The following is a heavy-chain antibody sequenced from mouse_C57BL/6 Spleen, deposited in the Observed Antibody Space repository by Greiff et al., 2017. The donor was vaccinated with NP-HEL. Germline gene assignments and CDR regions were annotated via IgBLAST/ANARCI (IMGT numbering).Heavy chain of an antibody. Sequence: EVHLVESGPGLVKPSQSLSLTCSVTGYSITSGYYWNWIRQFPGNKLEWMGYISYDGSNNYNPSLKNRISITRDTSKNQFFLKLNSVTTEDTATYYCAREGTTVAYFDYWGQGTTLTVSS. D-gene: IGHD1-1*01. V-gene: IGHV3-6*01. CDR3: AREGTTVAYFDY. CDR1: GYSITSGYY. J-gene: IGHJ2*01. CDR2: ISYDGSN.